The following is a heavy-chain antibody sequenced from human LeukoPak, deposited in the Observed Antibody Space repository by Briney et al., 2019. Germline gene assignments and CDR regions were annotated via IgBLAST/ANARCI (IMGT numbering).Heavy chain of an antibody. J-gene: IGHJ6*03. CDR3: ARDGSSHYYYYMDV. V-gene: IGHV3-30*04. CDR2: ISYDGSNK. Sequence: GGSLRLSCAASGFTFSSYAMHWVRQAPGKGLEWVAVISYDGSNKYYADSVKGRFTISRDNSRNTLYLQMNSLRAEDTAVYYCARDGSSHYYYYMDVWGKGTTVTVSS. CDR1: GFTFSSYA. D-gene: IGHD1-26*01.